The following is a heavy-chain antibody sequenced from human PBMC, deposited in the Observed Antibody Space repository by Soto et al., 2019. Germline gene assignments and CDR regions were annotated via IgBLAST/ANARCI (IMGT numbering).Heavy chain of an antibody. CDR3: ARDRSMIVVVPGY. D-gene: IGHD3-22*01. V-gene: IGHV3-30-3*01. CDR1: GFTFSSYA. CDR2: ISYDGSNK. Sequence: GGSLKLSCAASGFTFSSYAMHRVRQAPGKGLEWVSFISYDGSNKYYADSVKGRFTISRDNSKNTLYLQMNSLRAEDTAVYYCARDRSMIVVVPGYWGQGTLVTVSS. J-gene: IGHJ4*02.